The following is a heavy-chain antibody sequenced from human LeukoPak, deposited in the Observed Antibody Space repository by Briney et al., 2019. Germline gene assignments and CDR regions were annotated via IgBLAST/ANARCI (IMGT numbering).Heavy chain of an antibody. CDR1: GGPFNGYY. CDR3: ARDPPDYYGSGSYSDVNWFDR. CDR2: INHCGRT. Sequence: WETLPLTRAVYGGPFNGYYWRCIRQPPGKALEWIGEINHCGRTNYNPSLKSRVTISVDTSKNQFSLKLSSVTAADTAVYYCARDPPDYYGSGSYSDVNWFDRWGQGTLVTVSS. V-gene: IGHV4-34*01. D-gene: IGHD3-10*01. J-gene: IGHJ5*02.